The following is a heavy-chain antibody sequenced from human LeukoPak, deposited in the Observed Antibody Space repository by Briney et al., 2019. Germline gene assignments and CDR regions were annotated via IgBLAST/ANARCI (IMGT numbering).Heavy chain of an antibody. CDR2: ITPVIGTA. D-gene: IGHD3-10*01. J-gene: IGHJ5*02. Sequence: SVKVSCKTSGGTFLSHTFSWVRQAPGKGLEWMGKITPVIGTANYAQTFQGRVSIYADKSTTTVYMDLSGLRPDDTAVYYCARVNLRGSNYNWFDPWGQGTRVTVSS. V-gene: IGHV1-69*08. CDR3: ARVNLRGSNYNWFDP. CDR1: GGTFLSHT.